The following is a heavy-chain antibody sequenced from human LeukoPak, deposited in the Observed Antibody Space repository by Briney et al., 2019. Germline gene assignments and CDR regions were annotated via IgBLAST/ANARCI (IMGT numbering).Heavy chain of an antibody. Sequence: GGSLRLSCAASGFTFSSYAMSWVRQAPGKGLEWVAAFCGGGTSTYFADSVKGRFAISRDNAKKSVFLQMSSLRAEDTAVYYCARGPLYQVPYYEHYYGLDVWGQGTTVTVFS. CDR2: FCGGGTST. V-gene: IGHV3-23*01. D-gene: IGHD3-16*01. CDR1: GFTFSSYA. CDR3: ARGPLYQVPYYEHYYGLDV. J-gene: IGHJ6*02.